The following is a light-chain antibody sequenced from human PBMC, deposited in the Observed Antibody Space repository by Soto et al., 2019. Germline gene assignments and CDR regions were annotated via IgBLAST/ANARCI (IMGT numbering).Light chain of an antibody. Sequence: DNVLTQSPATLSLSPGERVTLSCRASHSVVSTYLAWYQQKPGQAPRLLLYGASSRATDIPDRFSGSGSGTDFTLTITRLEPEDFAVYYCQQYGSSPFTFGPGTKVDIK. CDR2: GAS. J-gene: IGKJ3*01. CDR3: QQYGSSPFT. CDR1: HSVVSTY. V-gene: IGKV3-20*01.